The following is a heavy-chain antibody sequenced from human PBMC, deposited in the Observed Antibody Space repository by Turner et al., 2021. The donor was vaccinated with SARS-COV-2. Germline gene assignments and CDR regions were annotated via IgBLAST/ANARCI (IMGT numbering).Heavy chain of an antibody. CDR1: GFTVSRNY. D-gene: IGHD2-15*01. CDR2: IYSGGST. V-gene: IGHV3-53*04. Sequence: EVQLVESGGGLVQPGGSLRLSCAASGFTVSRNYMSWVRQAPGKGLEWVSFIYSGGSTYYADSVKGRFTISRHNSKNTLYLQMNSLRAEDTAVYHCARDLVAYGMDVWGQGTTVTVSS. CDR3: ARDLVAYGMDV. J-gene: IGHJ6*02.